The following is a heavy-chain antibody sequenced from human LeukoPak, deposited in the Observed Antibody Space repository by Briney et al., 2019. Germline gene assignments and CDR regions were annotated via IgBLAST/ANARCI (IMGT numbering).Heavy chain of an antibody. J-gene: IGHJ4*02. CDR1: GGSISSYY. CDR3: ARDRYSGYGFDY. Sequence: SETLSLTWTVSGGSISSYYWSWIRQPPGKGLEWIGYIYYSGSTNYNSSLKSRVTISVDTSKNQFSLKLSSVTAADTAVYYCARDRYSGYGFDYWGQGTLVTVSS. V-gene: IGHV4-59*01. D-gene: IGHD5-12*01. CDR2: IYYSGST.